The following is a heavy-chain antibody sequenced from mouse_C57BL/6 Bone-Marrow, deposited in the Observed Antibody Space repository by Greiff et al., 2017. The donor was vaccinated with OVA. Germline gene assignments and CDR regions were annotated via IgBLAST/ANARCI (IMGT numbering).Heavy chain of an antibody. V-gene: IGHV1-81*01. CDR1: GYTFTSYG. Sequence: QVHLQQSGAELARPGASVKLSCKASGYTFTSYGISWVKQRTGQGLEWIGEIYPRSGNTYYNEKFKGKATLTADKSSSTAYMELRSLTSEDSAVYFCARGRSMATGGFAYWGQGTLVTVSA. CDR2: IYPRSGNT. J-gene: IGHJ3*01. D-gene: IGHD1-1*02. CDR3: ARGRSMATGGFAY.